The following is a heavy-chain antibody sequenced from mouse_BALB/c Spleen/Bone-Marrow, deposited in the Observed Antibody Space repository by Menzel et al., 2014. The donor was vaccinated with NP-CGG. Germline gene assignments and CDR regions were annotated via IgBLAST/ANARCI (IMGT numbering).Heavy chain of an antibody. J-gene: IGHJ4*01. CDR3: AREGRDDYAMDY. D-gene: IGHD2-13*01. Sequence: QVQLKQSGAELVRPGVSVKISCKGSGYTFTDYAMHWVKQSHAKSLEWIGVISTYYGDASYNQKFKGKATMTVDKSSSTAYMELARLTSEDSAIYYCAREGRDDYAMDYWGQGTSVTVSS. CDR2: ISTYYGDA. CDR1: GYTFTDYA. V-gene: IGHV1S137*01.